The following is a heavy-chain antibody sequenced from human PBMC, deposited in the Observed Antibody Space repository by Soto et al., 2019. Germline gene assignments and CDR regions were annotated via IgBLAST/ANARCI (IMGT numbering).Heavy chain of an antibody. CDR1: GGSISSSDW. J-gene: IGHJ4*02. Sequence: LRETLSLTCAVSGGSISSSDWWSWVRQPPGKGLEWIGEIYHSGSTNYNPSLKSRVTISVDKSKNQFSLKLSSVTAADTAVYYCARGRDYYDSSGYLYYFDYWGQGTLVTVSS. CDR3: ARGRDYYDSSGYLYYFDY. D-gene: IGHD3-22*01. V-gene: IGHV4-4*02. CDR2: IYHSGST.